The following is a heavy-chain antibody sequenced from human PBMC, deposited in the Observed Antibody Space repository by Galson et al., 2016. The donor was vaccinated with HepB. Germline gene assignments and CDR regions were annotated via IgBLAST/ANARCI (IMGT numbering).Heavy chain of an antibody. CDR3: ARDMHRPYYYDSSGYGDMGYYFDY. V-gene: IGHV3-33*01. Sequence: SLRLSCAASGFTFSSYGMHWVRQAPGKGLEWVAVIWYDGSKKYYADSVKGRFTISRDNSKNTLYLQMNSLRAEDTAVYYCARDMHRPYYYDSSGYGDMGYYFDYWGQGTMVTVSS. J-gene: IGHJ4*03. D-gene: IGHD3-22*01. CDR1: GFTFSSYG. CDR2: IWYDGSKK.